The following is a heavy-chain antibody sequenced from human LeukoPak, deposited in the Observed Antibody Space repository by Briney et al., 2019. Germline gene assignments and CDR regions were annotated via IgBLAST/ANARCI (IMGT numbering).Heavy chain of an antibody. CDR2: IGGSGATT. J-gene: IGHJ4*02. V-gene: IGHV3-23*01. D-gene: IGHD3-22*01. CDR3: VKESTSSGYYYAPDY. Sequence: GGSLRLSCAASGFSFRTYAMTWVRQAPGKGLEWVSSIGGSGATTYNADPLNGRFTISRDSSENTLYLQMNSLRAEDTAVYYCVKESTSSGYYYAPDYWGQGTLVTVS. CDR1: GFSFRTYA.